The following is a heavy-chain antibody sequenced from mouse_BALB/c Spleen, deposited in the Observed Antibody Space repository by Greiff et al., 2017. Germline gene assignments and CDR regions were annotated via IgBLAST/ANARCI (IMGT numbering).Heavy chain of an antibody. V-gene: IGHV1-87*01. Sequence: QVQLQQSGPQLVRPGASVKLSCKASGYTFTSYWMQWVKQRPGQGLEWIGAIYPGDGDTRYTQKFKGKATLTADKSSSTAYMQLSSLASEDSAVYYCARGVGTDYFDYWGQGTTLTVSS. CDR2: IYPGDGDT. J-gene: IGHJ2*01. D-gene: IGHD1-1*02. CDR1: GYTFTSYW. CDR3: ARGVGTDYFDY.